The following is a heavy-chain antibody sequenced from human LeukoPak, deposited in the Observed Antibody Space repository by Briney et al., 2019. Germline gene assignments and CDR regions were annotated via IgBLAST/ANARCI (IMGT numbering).Heavy chain of an antibody. J-gene: IGHJ6*02. CDR2: INPNSGGT. V-gene: IGHV1-2*04. Sequence: ASVKVSCKASGYTCTGYYMHWVRQAPGQGLEWMGWINPNSGGTNYVQKFQGWVTMTRDTSISTAYMELSRLRSDDTAVYYCARGEERWELQYYYYGMDVWGQGTTVTVSS. CDR3: ARGEERWELQYYYYGMDV. D-gene: IGHD1-26*01. CDR1: GYTCTGYY.